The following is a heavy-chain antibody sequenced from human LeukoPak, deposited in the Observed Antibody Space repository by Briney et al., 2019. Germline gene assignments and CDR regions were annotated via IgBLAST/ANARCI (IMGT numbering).Heavy chain of an antibody. CDR1: GGSISSYY. D-gene: IGHD3-3*01. Sequence: NSSETLSLTCTVSGGSISSYYWSWIRQPPGKGLEWIGSIYYSGSTYYNPSLNSRVTISIDTSKNQFSLKLSSVTAADTAVYYCVRAGKMIFGVVSYYMDVWGRGTTVTVSS. CDR3: VRAGKMIFGVVSYYMDV. J-gene: IGHJ6*03. CDR2: IYYSGST. V-gene: IGHV4-59*01.